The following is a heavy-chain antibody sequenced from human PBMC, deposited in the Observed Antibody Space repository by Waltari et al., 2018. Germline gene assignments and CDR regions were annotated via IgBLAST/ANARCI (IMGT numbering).Heavy chain of an antibody. D-gene: IGHD3-16*02. V-gene: IGHV3-23*01. J-gene: IGHJ3*02. CDR1: GFTFGNSA. Sequence: EVQLLESGGGLVQPGGSLRLSCAASGFTFGNSALSWVRQAPGKGRGWISGISGSSSSTYYADSVKCRFTISRDNSKNTLYLQMNSLRVEDTAVYFCAKVEGGIVTRYYALDIWGQGTMVTVSS. CDR2: ISGSSSST. CDR3: AKVEGGIVTRYYALDI.